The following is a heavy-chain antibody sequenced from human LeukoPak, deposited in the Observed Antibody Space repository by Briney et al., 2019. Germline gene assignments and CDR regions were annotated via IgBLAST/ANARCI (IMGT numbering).Heavy chain of an antibody. Sequence: SETLSLTCTVSGGSISNSYWSWIRQPPGKGLEWIGYIFTGSTTYNPSLKSRVTISVDTSKNQFSLKLSSVTAADTAVYYCASRLRTYFDYWGQGSLVTVSS. V-gene: IGHV4-4*09. CDR1: GGSISNSY. CDR2: IFTGST. J-gene: IGHJ4*02. CDR3: ASRLRTYFDY.